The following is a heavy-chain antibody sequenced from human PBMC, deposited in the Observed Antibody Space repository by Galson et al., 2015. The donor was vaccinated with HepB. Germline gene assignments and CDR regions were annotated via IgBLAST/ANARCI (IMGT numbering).Heavy chain of an antibody. J-gene: IGHJ3*02. CDR2: INPSGGST. D-gene: IGHD7-27*01. CDR3: ARLRRLGAFDI. CDR1: GYTFTSYY. Sequence: SVKVSCKASGYTFTSYYMHWVRQAPGQGLEWMGIINPSGGSTSYAQKFQGRVTMTRDTSTSTVYMELSSLRSEDTAVYYGARLRRLGAFDIWGQGTMVTVSS. V-gene: IGHV1-46*01.